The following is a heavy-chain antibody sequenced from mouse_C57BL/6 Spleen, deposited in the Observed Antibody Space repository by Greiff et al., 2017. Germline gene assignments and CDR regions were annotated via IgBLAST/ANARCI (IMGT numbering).Heavy chain of an antibody. V-gene: IGHV5-6*01. J-gene: IGHJ4*01. Sequence: ESGGDLVKPGGSLKLSCAASGFTFSSYGMSWVRQTPDKRLEWVATISSGGSYTYYPDSVKGRFTISRDNAKNTLYLQMSSLKSEDTAMYYCARHVFYDGYYDAMDYWGQGTSVTDSS. D-gene: IGHD2-3*01. CDR1: GFTFSSYG. CDR3: ARHVFYDGYYDAMDY. CDR2: ISSGGSYT.